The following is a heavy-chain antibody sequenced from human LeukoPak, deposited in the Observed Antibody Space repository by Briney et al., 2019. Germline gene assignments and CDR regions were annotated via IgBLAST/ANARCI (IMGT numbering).Heavy chain of an antibody. D-gene: IGHD3-3*01. J-gene: IGHJ4*02. V-gene: IGHV1-18*01. CDR3: ARGQDYYDFWSGFDY. CDR1: GYTFTSYG. Sequence: ASVKVSCKASGYTFTSYGISWVRQAPGQGLEWMGWISAYNGNTNYAQKLQGRVTMTTDTSTSTAYMELRSLRFDDTAVYYCARGQDYYDFWSGFDYWGQGTLATVSS. CDR2: ISAYNGNT.